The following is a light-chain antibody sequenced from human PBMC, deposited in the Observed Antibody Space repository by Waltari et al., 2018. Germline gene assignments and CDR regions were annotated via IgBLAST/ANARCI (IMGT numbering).Light chain of an antibody. V-gene: IGLV2-18*02. Sequence: QSALTQPPSVSGSPGQSVTISCTGTSSDVGSHNRVSWYQQPPGTAPKLMIYEVNNRPSRVPDRFSGSRSGNTASLTISGLQAEDEGDYYCASYTGGTTILFGGGTRLTVL. CDR2: EVN. CDR3: ASYTGGTTIL. J-gene: IGLJ2*01. CDR1: SSDVGSHNR.